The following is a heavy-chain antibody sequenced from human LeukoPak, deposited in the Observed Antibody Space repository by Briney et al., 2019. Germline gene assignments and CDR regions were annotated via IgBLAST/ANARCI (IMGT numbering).Heavy chain of an antibody. CDR1: GFSISGDA. CDR2: ISFDGKNK. J-gene: IGHJ3*01. Sequence: PGTSLRLSCTASGFSISGDAMHWVRQAPGKGLQWVADISFDGKNKYYADSMKGRFTISRDNSKNTLYLQMNSLRTDDTALFYCARETHDALDLWGPGTLVTVSS. CDR3: ARETHDALDL. V-gene: IGHV3-30*04.